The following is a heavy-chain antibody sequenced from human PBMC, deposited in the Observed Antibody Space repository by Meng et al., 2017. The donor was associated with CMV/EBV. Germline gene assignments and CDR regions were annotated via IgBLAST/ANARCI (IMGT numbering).Heavy chain of an antibody. Sequence: GESLKISCAASGFTFSSYWMSWVRQAPGKGLEWVSSISSSSSYIYYADSVKGRFTISRDNAKNSLYLQMNSLRAEDTAVYYCQLVRQAMDYWGQGTLVTVSS. V-gene: IGHV3-21*01. D-gene: IGHD6-13*01. CDR3: QLVRQAMDY. CDR1: GFTFSSYW. J-gene: IGHJ4*02. CDR2: ISSSSSYI.